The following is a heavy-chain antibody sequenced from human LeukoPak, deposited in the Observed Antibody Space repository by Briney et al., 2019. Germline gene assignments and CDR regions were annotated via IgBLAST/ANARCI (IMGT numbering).Heavy chain of an antibody. CDR1: GYTFTSYD. Sequence: ASVKVSCKASGYTFTSYDINWVRQATGQGLEWMGLMNPNSGNTGYAQKFQGRVTITRNTSISTAYMELSSLRSEDTAVYYCARGDTIFGVVSAFDIWGQGTMVTVSS. J-gene: IGHJ3*02. CDR3: ARGDTIFGVVSAFDI. D-gene: IGHD3-3*01. V-gene: IGHV1-8*03. CDR2: MNPNSGNT.